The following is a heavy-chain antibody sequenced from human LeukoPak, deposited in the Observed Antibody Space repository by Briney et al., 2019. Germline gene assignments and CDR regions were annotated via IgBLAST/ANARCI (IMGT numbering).Heavy chain of an antibody. D-gene: IGHD5-12*01. Sequence: PGGSLRLSCTTSGLTFSNCVMNWVRQPPGKGLEWVSSISPSGGSTFYADSVKGRFTISRDNSKNTLYLQMNSLGAEDTAAYYCAGGSSDYDFFDSWGQGTLVTVS. CDR3: AGGSSDYDFFDS. J-gene: IGHJ4*02. CDR2: ISPSGGST. V-gene: IGHV3-23*01. CDR1: GLTFSNCV.